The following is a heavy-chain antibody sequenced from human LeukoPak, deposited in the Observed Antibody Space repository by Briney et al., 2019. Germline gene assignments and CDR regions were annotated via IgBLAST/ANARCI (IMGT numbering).Heavy chain of an antibody. CDR1: GFTFSSYS. V-gene: IGHV3-48*01. CDR3: ARDPSSGWYSKGWFDP. J-gene: IGHJ5*02. CDR2: ISSSSSTI. D-gene: IGHD6-19*01. Sequence: PGGSLRLSCAASGFTFSSYSMNWVRQAPGKGLEWVSYISSSSSTIYYADSVKGRFTISRDNAKNSLYLQMNSLRAEDTAVYYCARDPSSGWYSKGWFDPWGQGTLVTVSS.